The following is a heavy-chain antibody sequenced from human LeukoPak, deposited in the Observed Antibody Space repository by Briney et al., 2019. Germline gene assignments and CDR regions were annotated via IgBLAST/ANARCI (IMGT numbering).Heavy chain of an antibody. CDR1: GFTFSSYS. Sequence: GGSLRLSCAASGFTFSSYSMNWDRQAAGKGLEWVSSISTSSTYIYYADSVKGRFTISRDNAKNSLYLQMNSLRAEDTAVYYCAREDYDILTGYPTRAFDYWGQGTLVTVSS. CDR3: AREDYDILTGYPTRAFDY. V-gene: IGHV3-21*01. J-gene: IGHJ4*02. D-gene: IGHD3-9*01. CDR2: ISTSSTYI.